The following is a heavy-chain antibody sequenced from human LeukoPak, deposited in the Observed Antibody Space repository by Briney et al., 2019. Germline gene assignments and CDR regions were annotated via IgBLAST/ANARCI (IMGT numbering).Heavy chain of an antibody. CDR3: ARDTSSLWYFDL. Sequence: SETLSLTCTVSGGTIRSYYWSWIRQPPGKGLEWIGYVFYTGLTNYNPSLESRVTISVDTSKNQFSLKLSSPTAADTAVYFCARDTSSLWYFDLWGRGTLVTVSS. CDR1: GGTIRSYY. D-gene: IGHD3-16*01. CDR2: VFYTGLT. V-gene: IGHV4-59*01. J-gene: IGHJ2*01.